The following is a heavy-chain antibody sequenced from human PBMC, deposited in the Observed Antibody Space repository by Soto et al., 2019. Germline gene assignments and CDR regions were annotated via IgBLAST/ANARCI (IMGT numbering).Heavy chain of an antibody. J-gene: IGHJ6*02. CDR2: ISNSGYT. V-gene: IGHV4-61*05. CDR1: GCSISSISNHY. CDR3: VLQGFGIFHGLVDF. Sequence: PSETLSLTCTVSGCSISSISNHYCSWIRLPPGKGLEWIGYISNSGYTSYNPSLKSRVIISVDTSKNQFSLKLTSVTAADTAVYYFVLQGFGIFHGLVDFLGQGTTVSV. D-gene: IGHD2-15*01.